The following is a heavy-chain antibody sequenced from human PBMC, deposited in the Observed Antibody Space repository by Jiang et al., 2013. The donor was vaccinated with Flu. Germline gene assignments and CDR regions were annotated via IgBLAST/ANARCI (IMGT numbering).Heavy chain of an antibody. CDR2: ISSSGSTI. CDR1: GFTFSTYE. J-gene: IGHJ4*02. Sequence: QLVESGGGLVQPGGSLRLSCAASGFTFSTYEMNWVRQAPGKGLEWVSYISSSGSTIYYADSVKGRFTISRDNAKNSLYLQMNSLRAEDTGVYYCARGGFNTYYYDSSGISKYWGQGTLVTVSS. CDR3: ARGGFNTYYYDSSGISKY. V-gene: IGHV3-48*03. D-gene: IGHD3-22*01.